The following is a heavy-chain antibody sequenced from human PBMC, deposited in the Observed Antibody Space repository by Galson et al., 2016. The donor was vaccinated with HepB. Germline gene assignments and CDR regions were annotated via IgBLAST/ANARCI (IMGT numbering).Heavy chain of an antibody. V-gene: IGHV4-31*03. CDR2: IYYSGST. CDR1: GGSISSGGYY. CDR3: ARGYCSGGVCRADAFGI. J-gene: IGHJ3*02. D-gene: IGHD2-8*02. Sequence: TLSLTCTVSGGSISSGGYYWSWIRQHPGKGLEWIGYIYYSGSTYYNPSLKSRVNISLDTSKNQFSLKLSSVAAADTAVYYCARGYCSGGVCRADAFGIWGQGTMVTVSS.